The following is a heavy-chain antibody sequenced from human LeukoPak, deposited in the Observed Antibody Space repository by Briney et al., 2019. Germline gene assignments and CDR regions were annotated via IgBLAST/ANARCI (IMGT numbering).Heavy chain of an antibody. Sequence: GGSLRLSCAASGFTFSSYAMSWVRQAPGKGLEWVSAISGSGGSTYYADSVKGRFTISRDNSKNTLYLQMNSLRAEDTVVYYCAKGLRRDGYSPFDYWGQGTLVTVSS. CDR3: AKGLRRDGYSPFDY. CDR1: GFTFSSYA. CDR2: ISGSGGST. D-gene: IGHD4-4*01. V-gene: IGHV3-23*01. J-gene: IGHJ4*02.